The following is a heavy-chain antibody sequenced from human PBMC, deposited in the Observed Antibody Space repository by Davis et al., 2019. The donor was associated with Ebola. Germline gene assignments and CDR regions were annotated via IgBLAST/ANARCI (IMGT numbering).Heavy chain of an antibody. J-gene: IGHJ3*02. CDR2: ISYDGSNK. Sequence: GESLKISCAASGFPFSNYAMHWVRQTPDKGLEWVAVISYDGSNKYYADSVKGRFTISRDNSKNTLYLQMNSLRAEDTAVYYCARTKYNWNSHAFDIWGQGTMVTVSS. V-gene: IGHV3-30-3*01. CDR1: GFPFSNYA. D-gene: IGHD1-7*01. CDR3: ARTKYNWNSHAFDI.